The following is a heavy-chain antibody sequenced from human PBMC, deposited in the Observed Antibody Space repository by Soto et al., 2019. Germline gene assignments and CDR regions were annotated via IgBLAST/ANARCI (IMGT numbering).Heavy chain of an antibody. CDR1: GGSISSYY. Sequence: QGQLQESGPGLVKPSETLSLTCTVSGGSISSYYWSWIRQSPVKGLEWIGDIYYSGSTNYNPSLKSRVTISVDTSKNQFSLNLSSVTAADTAVYYCARDLDSSAYGIFDYWGQGTLVTVSS. CDR2: IYYSGST. V-gene: IGHV4-59*01. J-gene: IGHJ4*02. CDR3: ARDLDSSAYGIFDY. D-gene: IGHD3-22*01.